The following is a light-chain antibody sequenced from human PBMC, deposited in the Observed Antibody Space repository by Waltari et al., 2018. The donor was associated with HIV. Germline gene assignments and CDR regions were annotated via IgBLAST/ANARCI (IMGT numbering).Light chain of an antibody. CDR2: NGS. V-gene: IGKV3-11*01. CDR3: QQRRAFPPT. J-gene: IGKJ4*01. CDR1: ENLAIF. Sequence: EIVLTQSPATLSLSPGERATISCRASENLAIFLGWFQQKPGHPPRLLVYNGSKRATGIPSRFTGSGSGTDFTLTITSLEPEDFAFYFCQQRRAFPPTFGGGTKVEIK.